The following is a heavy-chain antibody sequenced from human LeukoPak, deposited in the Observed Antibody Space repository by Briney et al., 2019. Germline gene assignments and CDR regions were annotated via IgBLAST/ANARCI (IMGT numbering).Heavy chain of an antibody. D-gene: IGHD3-10*01. CDR2: INHSGST. Sequence: SSETLSLTCAVYGGSFSGYYWSWIRQPPGKGLEWIGEINHSGSTNYNPSLKSRVTMSVDTSKNKFSLKLSSVTAADTAVYYCARDSGTTGEVKFDPWGQGTLVTVSS. CDR1: GGSFSGYY. CDR3: ARDSGTTGEVKFDP. J-gene: IGHJ5*02. V-gene: IGHV4-34*01.